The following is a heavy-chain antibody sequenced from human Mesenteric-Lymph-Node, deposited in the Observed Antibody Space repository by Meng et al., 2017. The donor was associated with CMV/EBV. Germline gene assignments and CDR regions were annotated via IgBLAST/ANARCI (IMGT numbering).Heavy chain of an antibody. J-gene: IGHJ6*02. Sequence: GESLKISCAASGFTFSNSDMNWDRQAPGKGLEWVSGVSWNGSRTHYADSVKGRFIISRDNSRNFLYQQMNSLRPEDMAVYYCVRGSYRSSSFPFRNHYFGMDVWGQGTTVTVSS. CDR2: VSWNGSRT. CDR1: GFTFSNSD. CDR3: VRGSYRSSSFPFRNHYFGMDV. D-gene: IGHD6-6*01. V-gene: IGHV3-19*01.